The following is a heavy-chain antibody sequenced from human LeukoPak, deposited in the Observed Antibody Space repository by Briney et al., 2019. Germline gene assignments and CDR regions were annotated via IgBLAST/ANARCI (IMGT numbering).Heavy chain of an antibody. CDR2: INPNSGGT. Sequence: ASVKVSCKASGYTFTGYYMHWVRQAPGQGLEWMGWINPNSGGTNYAQKFQGRVTMTRDTSISTAYMELSRLRSDDTAVYYCARDVGVWFGELGTAFDIWGQGTMVTVSS. CDR3: ARDVGVWFGELGTAFDI. CDR1: GYTFTGYY. J-gene: IGHJ3*02. V-gene: IGHV1-2*02. D-gene: IGHD3-10*01.